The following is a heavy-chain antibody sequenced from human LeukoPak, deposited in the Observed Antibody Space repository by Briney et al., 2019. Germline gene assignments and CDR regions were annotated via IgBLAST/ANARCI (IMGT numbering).Heavy chain of an antibody. CDR1: GFTFSSYG. D-gene: IGHD1-1*01. Sequence: GGSLRLSCAASGFTFSSYGMHWVRQAPGKGLEWVAVIWYDGSKKYYADSVKGRFTISRDNSKTTLYLQMNSLRAEDTAVYYCAKVLGPLYYYYMDVWGKGTTVTVSS. V-gene: IGHV3-33*06. CDR2: IWYDGSKK. CDR3: AKVLGPLYYYYMDV. J-gene: IGHJ6*03.